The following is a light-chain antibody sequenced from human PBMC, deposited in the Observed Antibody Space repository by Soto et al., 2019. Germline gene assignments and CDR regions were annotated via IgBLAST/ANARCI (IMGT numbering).Light chain of an antibody. J-gene: IGLJ2*01. CDR1: SSDVGGYKY. V-gene: IGLV2-14*01. Sequence: QSALTQPASVSGSPGQSITISCTGTSSDVGGYKYVSWYQQHPDKAPKLIIFEVSNRPSGISSRFSGSKSGNTASLTISGLQAEDEADDYCASYTSSSTSVIFGRGTKVTVL. CDR3: ASYTSSSTSVI. CDR2: EVS.